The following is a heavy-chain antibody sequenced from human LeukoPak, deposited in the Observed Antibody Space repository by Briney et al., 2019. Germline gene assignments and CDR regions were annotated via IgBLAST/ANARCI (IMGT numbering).Heavy chain of an antibody. CDR1: GGSISSGGYS. V-gene: IGHV4-30-2*01. CDR3: ARDEVSDYYYYYGMDV. CDR2: IYHSGST. J-gene: IGHJ6*02. D-gene: IGHD3-22*01. Sequence: SETLSLTCAVSGGSISSGGYSWSWIRQPPGKGLEWIGYIYHSGSTYYNPSLKSRVTISVDRSKNQFSLKLSSVTAADTAVYYCARDEVSDYYYYYGMDVWGQGTTVTVSS.